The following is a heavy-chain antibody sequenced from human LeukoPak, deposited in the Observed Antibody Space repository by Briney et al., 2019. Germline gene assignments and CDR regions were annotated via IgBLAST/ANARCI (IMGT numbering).Heavy chain of an antibody. D-gene: IGHD3-3*02. CDR3: ARAARHFDSNWFGP. J-gene: IGHJ5*02. CDR1: GGSISSSSYY. V-gene: IGHV4-39*07. Sequence: KASETLSLTCTVSGGSISSSSYYWGWIRQPPGKGLEWIGSIYYSGSTYYNPSLKSRVTISVDTSKNQFSLKLSSVTAADTAVYYCARAARHFDSNWFGPWGQGTLVTVSS. CDR2: IYYSGST.